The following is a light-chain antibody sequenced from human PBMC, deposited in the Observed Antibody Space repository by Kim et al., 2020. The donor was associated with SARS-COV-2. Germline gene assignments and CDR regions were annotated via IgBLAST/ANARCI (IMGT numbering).Light chain of an antibody. CDR3: QRYNSAPWT. Sequence: VSGGDRVTRAGRASQGITNSLAWYQQKPGKVPQLLIYAASALQSGGPFRCSGSGSGTEFNLTISSLRPEGGATYYCQRYNSAPWTFGQRNKADI. J-gene: IGKJ1*01. CDR1: QGITNS. CDR2: AAS. V-gene: IGKV1-27*01.